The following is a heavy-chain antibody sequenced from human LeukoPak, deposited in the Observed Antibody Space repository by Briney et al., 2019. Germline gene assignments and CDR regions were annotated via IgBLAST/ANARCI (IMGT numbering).Heavy chain of an antibody. Sequence: PETLSLTCAVYGGSFSGYYWSWIRQPPGKGLEWIGEINRSGSTNYNPSLKSRVTISVDTSKNQFSLKLSSVTAADTAVYYCARYSGFYYYYYMDVWGKGTTVTVSS. CDR1: GGSFSGYY. V-gene: IGHV4-34*01. CDR2: INRSGST. J-gene: IGHJ6*03. D-gene: IGHD2-21*01. CDR3: ARYSGFYYYYYMDV.